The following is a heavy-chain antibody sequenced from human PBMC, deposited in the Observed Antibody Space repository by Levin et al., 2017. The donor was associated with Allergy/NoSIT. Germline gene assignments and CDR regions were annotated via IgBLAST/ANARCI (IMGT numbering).Heavy chain of an antibody. CDR1: GFTFSYHW. Sequence: ETLSLTCVASGFTFSYHWMHWVRQAPGEGPFWVSRINGDASSTGYADSVRGRFTISRDNAKNTLYLQMNSLRTDDTAVYYCTRDFDRDDFWGQGTLVTVSS. V-gene: IGHV3-74*01. J-gene: IGHJ4*02. D-gene: IGHD3-9*01. CDR2: INGDASST. CDR3: TRDFDRDDF.